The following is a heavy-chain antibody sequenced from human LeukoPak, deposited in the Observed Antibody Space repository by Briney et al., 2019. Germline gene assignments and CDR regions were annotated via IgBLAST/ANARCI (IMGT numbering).Heavy chain of an antibody. D-gene: IGHD6-19*01. Sequence: GGSLRLSCAASGFTFAGYAMSWVRQAPGKGLEWVSVISGGGGSTYYADSVKGRFTISRDNSKNTLYLQMNSLRDDDTAVYYCARDRSLSVAGTFDFWGQGSLVTVSS. J-gene: IGHJ4*02. CDR2: ISGGGGST. CDR3: ARDRSLSVAGTFDF. CDR1: GFTFAGYA. V-gene: IGHV3-23*01.